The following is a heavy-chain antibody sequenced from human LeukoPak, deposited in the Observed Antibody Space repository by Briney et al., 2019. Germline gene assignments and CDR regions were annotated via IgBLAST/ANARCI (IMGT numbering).Heavy chain of an antibody. J-gene: IGHJ3*02. CDR1: GGSFSGYY. D-gene: IGHD3-22*01. CDR3: ARHSISGSGYYDTRGPSEDDAFDI. CDR2: INHSGST. Sequence: SETLSLTCAVYGGSFSGYYWSWIRQPPGKGLEWIGEINHSGSTNYNPSLKSRVTISVDTSKNQFSLKLSSVTAADTAVYYCARHSISGSGYYDTRGPSEDDAFDIWGQGTMVTVSS. V-gene: IGHV4-34*01.